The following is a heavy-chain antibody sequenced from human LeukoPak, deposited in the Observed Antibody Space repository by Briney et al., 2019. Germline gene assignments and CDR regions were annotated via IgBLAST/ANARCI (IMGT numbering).Heavy chain of an antibody. V-gene: IGHV3-11*04. D-gene: IGHD2-8*01. CDR3: ARDPCTSGVCYNY. J-gene: IGHJ4*02. CDR2: ISSSGSTI. CDR1: GFTFNDYY. Sequence: KTGGSLRLSCAASGFTFNDYYMGWIRQAPGKGLEWVSYISSSGSTIYYADSVKDRFTISRDNAKNSLHLQMNSLRGEDTAVYYCARDPCTSGVCYNYWGQGTLVTVSS.